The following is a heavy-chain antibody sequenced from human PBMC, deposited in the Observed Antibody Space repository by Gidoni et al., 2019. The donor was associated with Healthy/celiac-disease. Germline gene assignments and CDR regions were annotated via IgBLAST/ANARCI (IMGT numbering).Heavy chain of an antibody. CDR2: IYYSGST. D-gene: IGHD6-13*01. V-gene: IGHV4-39*01. CDR1: GGPISSSSYY. CDR3: ARLRGSSWYSFDRFDY. Sequence: QLQLQESGPGLVKPSATLSLTCTVSGGPISSSSYYWGWIRQPPVKGLVWIGSIYYSGSTYYNPSLKSRVTISVDTSKNQFSRKLSSVTAADTAVYYCARLRGSSWYSFDRFDYWGQGTLVTVSS. J-gene: IGHJ4*02.